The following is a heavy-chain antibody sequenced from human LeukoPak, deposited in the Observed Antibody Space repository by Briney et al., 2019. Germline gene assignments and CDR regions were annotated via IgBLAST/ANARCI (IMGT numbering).Heavy chain of an antibody. V-gene: IGHV3-30-3*01. CDR2: ISYDGSNK. CDR3: ASVAAAATN. CDR1: GFTFSSYA. D-gene: IGHD6-13*01. Sequence: GSLRLSCAASGFTFSSYAMHWVRQAPGKGLEWVAVISYDGSNKYYADSVKGRFTISRDNFKNTLYLQMNSLRAEDMAVYYCASVAAAATNWGQGTLVTVSS. J-gene: IGHJ4*02.